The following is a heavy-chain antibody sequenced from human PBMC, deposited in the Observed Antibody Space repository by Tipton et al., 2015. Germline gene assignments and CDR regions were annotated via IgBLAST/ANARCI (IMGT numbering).Heavy chain of an antibody. CDR3: ASNYDSSGGYFDY. V-gene: IGHV4-59*08. J-gene: IGHJ4*02. CDR1: GGSISSYY. CDR2: IYYSGST. Sequence: TLSLTCTVSGGSISSYYWSWIRQPPGKGLEWIGYIYYSGSTYYNPSLKSRVTISIGRFKNQFSLKLSSLTAADTAVYYCASNYDSSGGYFDYWGQGTLVTVSS. D-gene: IGHD3-22*01.